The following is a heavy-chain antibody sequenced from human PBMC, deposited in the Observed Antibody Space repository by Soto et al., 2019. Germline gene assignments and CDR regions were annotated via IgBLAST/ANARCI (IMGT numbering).Heavy chain of an antibody. Sequence: GGSLRLSCAASGFTFSSYGMHWVRQAPGKGLEWVAIIWYDGSNKNYADSVKGRFTISRDNSKNTLYLQMNSLRAEDTAVYYCARTQGLYCSSSSCSFVDYWGQGTLVTVSS. CDR3: ARTQGLYCSSSSCSFVDY. V-gene: IGHV3-33*01. CDR2: IWYDGSNK. CDR1: GFTFSSYG. J-gene: IGHJ4*02. D-gene: IGHD2-2*01.